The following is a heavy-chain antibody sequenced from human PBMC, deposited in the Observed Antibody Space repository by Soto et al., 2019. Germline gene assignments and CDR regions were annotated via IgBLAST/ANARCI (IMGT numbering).Heavy chain of an antibody. D-gene: IGHD2-8*02. CDR2: IYPGAGDSDT. CDR3: ARLLGSSRYGLDV. J-gene: IGHJ6*02. V-gene: IGHV5-51*01. CDR1: KYTFSTYW. Sequence: ESLKISCKASKYTFSTYWIAWVRQIPGKGLEWMGIIYPGAGDSDTRYSPSLQGRVTISADKSISTAYLQWSSLRASDTGMYYCARLLGSSRYGLDVWGQGTTVTVSS.